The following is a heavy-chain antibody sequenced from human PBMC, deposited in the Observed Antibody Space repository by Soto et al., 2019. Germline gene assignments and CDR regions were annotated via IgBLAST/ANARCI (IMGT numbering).Heavy chain of an antibody. D-gene: IGHD3-3*01. Sequence: GGSLRLSCAASGFTFSSYAMSWVRQAPGKGLEWVSAISGSGGSTYYADSVKGRFTISRDNSNNTLYLQMNSLRAEDTAVYYCAKGEKSGYDFWSGYHPLDYYYGMDVWGQGTTVTVSS. CDR2: ISGSGGST. CDR1: GFTFSSYA. CDR3: AKGEKSGYDFWSGYHPLDYYYGMDV. V-gene: IGHV3-23*01. J-gene: IGHJ6*02.